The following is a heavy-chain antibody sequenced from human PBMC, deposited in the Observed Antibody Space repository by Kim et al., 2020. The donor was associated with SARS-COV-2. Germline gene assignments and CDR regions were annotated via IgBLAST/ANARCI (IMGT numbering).Heavy chain of an antibody. V-gene: IGHV4-34*01. CDR1: GGSFSGYY. Sequence: SETLSLTCAVYGGSFSGYYWSWIRQPPGKGLEWIGEINHSGSTNYNPSLKSRVTISVDTSKNQFSLKLSSVTAADTAVYYCARVRDRLQDYWGQGTLVTVSS. CDR3: ARVRDRLQDY. CDR2: INHSGST. J-gene: IGHJ4*02. D-gene: IGHD3-10*01.